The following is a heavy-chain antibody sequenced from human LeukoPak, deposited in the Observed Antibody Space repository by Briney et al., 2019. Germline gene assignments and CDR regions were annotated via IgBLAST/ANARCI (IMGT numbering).Heavy chain of an antibody. V-gene: IGHV3-11*01. CDR3: ARSAGGVVSPPYY. Sequence: KSGGSLRLSCAASGFTFSDYYMSWIRQAPGKGLEWVSYISSSGSTIYYADSVKGRFTISRDNAKNSLYLQMNSLRAEDTAAYYCARSAGGVVSPPYYWGQGTLVTVSS. CDR1: GFTFSDYY. D-gene: IGHD3-3*01. CDR2: ISSSGSTI. J-gene: IGHJ4*02.